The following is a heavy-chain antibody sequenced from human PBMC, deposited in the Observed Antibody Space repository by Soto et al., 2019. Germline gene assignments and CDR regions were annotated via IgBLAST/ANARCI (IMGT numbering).Heavy chain of an antibody. J-gene: IGHJ4*02. CDR1: GGSISSGGYY. CDR2: IYYSGST. Sequence: SETLCLTCTVAGGSISSGGYYWSWIRQNPGKGLEWIGYIYYSGSTYYNPSLKSRVTISVDTSKNQFSLKLSSVTAADTAVFYCARASYSSGGYWSYFDYWGQGTLVPVSS. V-gene: IGHV4-31*03. CDR3: ARASYSSGGYWSYFDY. D-gene: IGHD6-19*01.